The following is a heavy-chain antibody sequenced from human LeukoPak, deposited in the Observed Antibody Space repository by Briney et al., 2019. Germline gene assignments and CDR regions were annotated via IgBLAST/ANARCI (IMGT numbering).Heavy chain of an antibody. Sequence: GGSLRLSCAASGFIFSSSDMHWVRQAPGKGLEWVAVISYDGSDKYYVDSVKGRFTISRDNAKNSLYLQLNSLRVEDTAVYYCASRIVGTPDYFDYWGQGTLVTVSS. CDR3: ASRIVGTPDYFDY. D-gene: IGHD1-26*01. CDR1: GFIFSSSD. J-gene: IGHJ4*02. CDR2: ISYDGSDK. V-gene: IGHV3-30*03.